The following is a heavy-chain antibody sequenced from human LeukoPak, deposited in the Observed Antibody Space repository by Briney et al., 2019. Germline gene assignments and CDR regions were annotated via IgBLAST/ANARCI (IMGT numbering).Heavy chain of an antibody. Sequence: PGGSLRLSCAASGFTFSSYVMSWVRQAPGKGLEWVSAISGSGRTTYYANSVRGRFAISRDNSKNTLFLQMNSLRAGDTAVYFCAREDPSSGLVYFDCWGQGTLVTVSS. V-gene: IGHV3-23*01. D-gene: IGHD3-22*01. J-gene: IGHJ4*02. CDR2: ISGSGRTT. CDR1: GFTFSSYV. CDR3: AREDPSSGLVYFDC.